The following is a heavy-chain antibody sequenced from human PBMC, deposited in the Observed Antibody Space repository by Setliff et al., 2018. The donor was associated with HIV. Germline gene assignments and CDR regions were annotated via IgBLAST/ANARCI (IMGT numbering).Heavy chain of an antibody. J-gene: IGHJ1*01. D-gene: IGHD2-2*01. Sequence: GGSLRLSCAASGFTFSDYYMTWIRQAPGKGLEWVSYISPGGASIYYADSVKGRFTISRDNVKNSLYLQMNSLRAEDTAVYYCARDRAVCSLSSCPPEYFQRWGQGTMVTVSS. V-gene: IGHV3-11*04. CDR2: ISPGGASI. CDR1: GFTFSDYY. CDR3: ARDRAVCSLSSCPPEYFQR.